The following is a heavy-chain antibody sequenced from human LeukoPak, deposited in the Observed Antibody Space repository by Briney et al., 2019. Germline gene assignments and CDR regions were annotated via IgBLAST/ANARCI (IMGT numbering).Heavy chain of an antibody. CDR1: GVSFIGNY. D-gene: IGHD2-8*01. J-gene: IGHJ4*02. CDR3: ARIRCGHTDGVCYNY. V-gene: IGHV4-34*01. Sequence: SETLSLTCGVYGVSFIGNYWSWIRQPPGKGPEWIGEIDHNGYAQYNPSLKSRVTISLDTSEKQFSLKLSSVTAADTGVHYCARIRCGHTDGVCYNYWGRGTLVTVSS. CDR2: IDHNGYA.